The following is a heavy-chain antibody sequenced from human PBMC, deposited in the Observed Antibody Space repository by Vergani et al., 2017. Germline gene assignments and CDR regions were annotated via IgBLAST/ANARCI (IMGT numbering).Heavy chain of an antibody. CDR2: ISYDGSNK. J-gene: IGHJ4*02. CDR3: AKDQKYYDILTGFDY. V-gene: IGHV3-30*04. D-gene: IGHD3-9*01. Sequence: VQLLESGGGLVQPGRSLRLSCAASGFTFSSYAMHWVRQAPGKGLEWVAVISYDGSNKYYADSVKGRFTISRDNSKNTLYLQMNSLRAEDTAVYYCAKDQKYYDILTGFDYWGQGTLVTVSS. CDR1: GFTFSSYA.